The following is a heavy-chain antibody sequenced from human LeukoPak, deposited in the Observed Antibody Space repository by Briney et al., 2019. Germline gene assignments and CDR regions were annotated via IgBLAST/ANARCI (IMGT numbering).Heavy chain of an antibody. CDR1: GGTFSSYA. CDR2: IIPIFGTA. J-gene: IGHJ6*04. D-gene: IGHD3-9*01. CDR3: ARGEFGYFDWLLSNYYGMDV. V-gene: IGHV1-69*06. Sequence: SVKVACKASGGTFSSYAISWVRQAPGQGLEWMGGIIPIFGTANYAQKFQGRVTITADKSTSTAYMELSSLRSEDTAVYYCARGEFGYFDWLLSNYYGMDVWGKGTTVTVSS.